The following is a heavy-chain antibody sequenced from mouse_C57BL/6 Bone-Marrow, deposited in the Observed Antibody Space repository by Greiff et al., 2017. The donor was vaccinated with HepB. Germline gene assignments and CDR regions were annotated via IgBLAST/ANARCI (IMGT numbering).Heavy chain of an antibody. CDR2: IYPGNSDT. CDR3: TRWTFYYGSSYDWFAY. Sequence: EVQLQQSGTVLARPGASVKMSCKTSGYTFTSYWMHWVKQRPGQGLEWIGAIYPGNSDTSYNQKFKGKAKLTAVTSASTAYMELSSLTNEDSAVYYCTRWTFYYGSSYDWFAYWGQGTLVTVSA. V-gene: IGHV1-5*01. J-gene: IGHJ3*01. D-gene: IGHD1-1*01. CDR1: GYTFTSYW.